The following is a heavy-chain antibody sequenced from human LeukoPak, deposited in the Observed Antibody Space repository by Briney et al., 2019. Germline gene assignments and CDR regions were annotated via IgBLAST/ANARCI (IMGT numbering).Heavy chain of an antibody. D-gene: IGHD3-10*01. J-gene: IGHJ3*02. CDR3: ATLPELLWFGEPRDDDAFDI. CDR1: GYTFTSYA. Sequence: ASVKVSCKASGYTFTSYAMHWVRQAPGQRLEWMGWINAGNGNTKYSQKFQGRVTITRDTSASTAYMELSSLRSEDTAVYYCATLPELLWFGEPRDDDAFDIWGQGTMVTVSS. V-gene: IGHV1-3*01. CDR2: INAGNGNT.